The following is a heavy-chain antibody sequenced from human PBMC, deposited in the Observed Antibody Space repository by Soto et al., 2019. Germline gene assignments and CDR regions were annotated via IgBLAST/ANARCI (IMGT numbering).Heavy chain of an antibody. D-gene: IGHD6-13*01. V-gene: IGHV3-72*01. CDR2: TRNKANSYTT. Sequence: GGSLRLSCATSGFTFSDHYMDWVRQAPGKGLEWVGRTRNKANSYTTDYAASVKGRFTISRDDSKNSLYLQMNSLRTEDTAVYYCARSFSSILFGLAYWGQGTLVTVSS. CDR3: ARSFSSILFGLAY. J-gene: IGHJ4*02. CDR1: GFTFSDHY.